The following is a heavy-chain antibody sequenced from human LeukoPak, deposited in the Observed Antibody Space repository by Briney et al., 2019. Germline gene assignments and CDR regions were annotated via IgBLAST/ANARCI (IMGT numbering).Heavy chain of an antibody. CDR2: ISGYNGNT. D-gene: IGHD2-8*01. V-gene: IGHV1-18*01. J-gene: IGHJ4*02. Sequence: ASVKVSCKASGYTFTNYHIAWVRQAPGQGLEWMGWISGYNGNTHYAQNLQGRVTMTTDPSTSTAYMELRSLRSDDTAVYYCARGDCTNGVCYTLFDYWGQGTLVTVSS. CDR1: GYTFTNYH. CDR3: ARGDCTNGVCYTLFDY.